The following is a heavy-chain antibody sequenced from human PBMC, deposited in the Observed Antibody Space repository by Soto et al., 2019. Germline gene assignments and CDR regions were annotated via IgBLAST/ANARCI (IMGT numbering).Heavy chain of an antibody. CDR3: ARDFSSISPRVRGLDY. V-gene: IGHV3-30-3*01. J-gene: IGHJ4*02. CDR1: GFTFSSYA. D-gene: IGHD3-10*01. Sequence: ESGGGVVQPGRSLRLSCAASGFTFSSYAMHWVRQAPGKGLEWVAVISYDGSNKYYADSVKGRFTIARDNSKNTLYLQMNSLRAEDTAVYYCARDFSSISPRVRGLDYWGQGTLVTVSS. CDR2: ISYDGSNK.